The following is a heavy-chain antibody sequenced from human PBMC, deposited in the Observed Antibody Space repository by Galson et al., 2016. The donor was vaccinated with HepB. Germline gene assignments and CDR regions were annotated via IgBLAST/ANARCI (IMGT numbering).Heavy chain of an antibody. CDR3: VGRGYNHGIQIN. CDR1: GFTLRTYA. J-gene: IGHJ4*02. Sequence: SLRLSCAATGFTLRTYAMSWVRQGPGKGLEWVSGITGADADTYYADAVKGRFTISRDNAKNTVYLQMNSLGVEDTAVYFCVGRGYNHGIQINWGQGTLVTVSS. D-gene: IGHD5-18*01. V-gene: IGHV3-23*01. CDR2: ITGADADT.